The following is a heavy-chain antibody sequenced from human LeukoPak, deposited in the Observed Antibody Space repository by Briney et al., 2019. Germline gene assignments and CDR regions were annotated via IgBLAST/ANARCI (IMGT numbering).Heavy chain of an antibody. CDR2: IYYSGST. CDR1: GGSLSSGDYY. Sequence: TLSLTCNVSGGSLSSGDYYWSWIRQPPGKGLESIGYIYYSGSTYYNPSLKSRVTISVDTYKNQFSLKLSSVTSADTAVYYCAGTERGCSYGGYYFDYWVQGTLVTVSS. V-gene: IGHV4-30-4*08. J-gene: IGHJ4*02. D-gene: IGHD5-18*01. CDR3: AGTERGCSYGGYYFDY.